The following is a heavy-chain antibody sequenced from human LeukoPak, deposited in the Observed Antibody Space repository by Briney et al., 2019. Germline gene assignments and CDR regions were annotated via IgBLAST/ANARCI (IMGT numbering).Heavy chain of an antibody. CDR3: ARWGPIVVVPAAIHYMDV. CDR1: GGSFSGYY. CDR2: INHSGST. D-gene: IGHD2-2*02. Sequence: SETLSLTCAVYGGSFSGYYWSWIRQPPGKGLEWIGEINHSGSTNYNPSLKSRVTISVDPSKNQFSLKLSSVTAADTAVYYCARWGPIVVVPAAIHYMDVWGKGTTVTVSS. J-gene: IGHJ6*03. V-gene: IGHV4-34*01.